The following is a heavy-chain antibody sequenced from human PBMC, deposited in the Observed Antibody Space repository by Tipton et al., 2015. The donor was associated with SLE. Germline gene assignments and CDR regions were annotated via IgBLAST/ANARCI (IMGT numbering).Heavy chain of an antibody. CDR1: GGSINVYY. D-gene: IGHD6-19*01. Sequence: TLSLTCSVSGGSINVYYWSWVRQPPGKGLEWIGYVSYSGSTNYNPSLQSRVTISVDTSKNQFSLKLASVTAADTAVYYCASLLWYSSGSFEDWGQGTLVTVSS. CDR2: VSYSGST. V-gene: IGHV4-59*12. CDR3: ASLLWYSSGSFED. J-gene: IGHJ4*02.